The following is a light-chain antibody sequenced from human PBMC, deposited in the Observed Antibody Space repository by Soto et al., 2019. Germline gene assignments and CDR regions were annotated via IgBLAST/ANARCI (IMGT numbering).Light chain of an antibody. V-gene: IGLV2-14*01. CDR3: SSYISSSTV. CDR2: EVS. Sequence: QSALTQPASVSGSPGQSITISCTGTSSDVGGYNSVSWYQHHPGKAPKLMIYEVSNRPSGVSNRFSGSKSGNTASLIISWLQAEDEADYYCSSYISSSTVFGGGTKLTVL. J-gene: IGLJ2*01. CDR1: SSDVGGYNS.